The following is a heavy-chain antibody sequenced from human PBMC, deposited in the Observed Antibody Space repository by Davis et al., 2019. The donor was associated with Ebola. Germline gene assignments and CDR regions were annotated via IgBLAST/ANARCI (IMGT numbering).Heavy chain of an antibody. CDR2: MNPNSGNT. Sequence: ASVKVSCKASGYTFTGYYMHWVRQAPGQGLEWMGWMNPNSGNTGYAQKFQGRVTMTRNTSISTAYMELSSLRSEDTAVYYCARGTTYYDFWSGYYGWYFDLWGRGTLVTVSS. J-gene: IGHJ2*01. CDR1: GYTFTGYY. V-gene: IGHV1-8*02. CDR3: ARGTTYYDFWSGYYGWYFDL. D-gene: IGHD3-3*01.